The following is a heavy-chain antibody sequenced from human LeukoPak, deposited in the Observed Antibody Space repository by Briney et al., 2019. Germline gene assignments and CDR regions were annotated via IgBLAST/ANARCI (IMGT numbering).Heavy chain of an antibody. J-gene: IGHJ4*02. CDR1: GGSISSGGYY. Sequence: SQTLSLTCTVSGGSISSGGYYWSWIRQHPGKGLEWIGYIYYSGSTYYNPSLKSRVTISVDTSKNQFSLKLSSVTAADTAVYYCARGGHYDFWSGYYHFDYWGQGTLVTVSS. V-gene: IGHV4-31*03. CDR3: ARGGHYDFWSGYYHFDY. D-gene: IGHD3-3*01. CDR2: IYYSGST.